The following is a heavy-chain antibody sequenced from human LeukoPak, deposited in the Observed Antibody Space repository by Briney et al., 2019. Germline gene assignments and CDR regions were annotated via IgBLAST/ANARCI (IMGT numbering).Heavy chain of an antibody. CDR1: GGSFSGYY. V-gene: IGHV4-34*01. CDR2: INHSGST. Sequence: SETLSLTCAVYGGSFSGYYWSWIRQPPGKGLEWIGEINHSGSTNYNPSLKSRVTISVDTSKNQFSLKLSSVTAADTAVYYCARGYIVAVVAATDSFYDYWGQGTLVTVSS. D-gene: IGHD2-15*01. CDR3: ARGYIVAVVAATDSFYDY. J-gene: IGHJ4*02.